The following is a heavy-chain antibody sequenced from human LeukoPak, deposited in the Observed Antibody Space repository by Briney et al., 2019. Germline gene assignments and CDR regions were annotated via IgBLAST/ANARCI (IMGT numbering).Heavy chain of an antibody. CDR3: ARDERSDTSGWHLGY. D-gene: IGHD6-19*01. J-gene: IGHJ4*02. CDR1: GGSISTYY. V-gene: IGHV4-59*01. Sequence: SETLSLTCTVSGGSISTYYWSWIRQPPGKGLEWIGFIYHSGITNYNPSLKSRVTISVDTSKNQLSLNLSSVTAADTAVYYCARDERSDTSGWHLGYWGQGTLVTVSS. CDR2: IYHSGIT.